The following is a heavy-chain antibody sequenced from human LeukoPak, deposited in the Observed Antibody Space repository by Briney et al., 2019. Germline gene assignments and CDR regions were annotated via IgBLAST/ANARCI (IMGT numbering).Heavy chain of an antibody. CDR3: ARHTYYDTHGFHLGWFDP. J-gene: IGHJ5*02. Sequence: PSETLSLTCTVSGGPISNYYWSWIRQPPGKALEWIGSVYYTGSTKYDPSLNSRLTISVDTSKNQFALMLTSVTAADTAVYYCARHTYYDTHGFHLGWFDPWGQGSLVTVSS. CDR1: GGPISNYY. D-gene: IGHD3-22*01. CDR2: VYYTGST. V-gene: IGHV4-59*08.